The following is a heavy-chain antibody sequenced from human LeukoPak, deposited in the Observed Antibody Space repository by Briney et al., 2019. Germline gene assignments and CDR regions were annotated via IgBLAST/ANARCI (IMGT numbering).Heavy chain of an antibody. CDR3: ARREWYIALDY. J-gene: IGHJ4*02. CDR2: IYTSGST. D-gene: IGHD3-3*01. CDR1: GGSISSYY. V-gene: IGHV4-4*09. Sequence: NPSETLSLTCTVSGGSISSYYWSWIRQPPGKGLEWIGYIYTSGSTNYNPSLKSRVTISVDTSKNQFSLKLSSVTAADTAVYYCARREWYIALDYWGQGTLVTVSS.